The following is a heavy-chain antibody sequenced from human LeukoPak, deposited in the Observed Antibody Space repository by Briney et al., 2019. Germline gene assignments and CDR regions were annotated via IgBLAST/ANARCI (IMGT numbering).Heavy chain of an antibody. V-gene: IGHV1-69*05. CDR2: IIPIFGTA. J-gene: IGHJ6*03. CDR3: ARDGYPKVGRYYYYYYMDV. D-gene: IGHD5-18*01. Sequence: SSVKVSCKASGGTFSSYAISWVRQAPGQALEWMGGIIPIFGTANYAQKFQGRVTITTDESTSTAYMVLSSLRSEDTAVYYCARDGYPKVGRYYYYYYMDVWGKGTTVTVSS. CDR1: GGTFSSYA.